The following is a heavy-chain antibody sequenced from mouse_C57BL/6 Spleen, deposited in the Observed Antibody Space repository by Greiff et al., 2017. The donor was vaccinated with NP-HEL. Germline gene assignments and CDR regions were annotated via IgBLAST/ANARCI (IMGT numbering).Heavy chain of an antibody. J-gene: IGHJ1*03. CDR2: INPNNGGT. Sequence: DVKLQESGPELVKPGASVKMSCKASGYTFTDYNMHWVKQSHGKSLEWIGYINPNNGGTSYNQKFKGKATLTVNKSSSTAYMELRSLTSEDSAVYYCARKGSWYFDVWGTGTTVTVSS. V-gene: IGHV1-22*01. CDR1: GYTFTDYN. CDR3: ARKGSWYFDV.